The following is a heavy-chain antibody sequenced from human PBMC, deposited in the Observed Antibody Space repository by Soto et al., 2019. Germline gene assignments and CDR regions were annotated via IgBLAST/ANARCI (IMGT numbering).Heavy chain of an antibody. CDR1: GGSISSGDYY. J-gene: IGHJ3*02. CDR2: IYYSGST. CDR3: AREIAWVPAAIGAFDI. Sequence: SETLSLTCTVSGGSISSGDYYWSWIRQPPGKGLEWIGYIYYSGSTYYNPSLKSRVTISVDTSKNQFSLKLSSVTAADTAVYYCAREIAWVPAAIGAFDIWGQGTMVTVSS. V-gene: IGHV4-30-4*01. D-gene: IGHD2-2*01.